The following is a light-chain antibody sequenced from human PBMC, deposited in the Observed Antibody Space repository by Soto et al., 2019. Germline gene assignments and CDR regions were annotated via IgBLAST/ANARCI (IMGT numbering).Light chain of an antibody. CDR2: GAS. Sequence: EIVLTQSPGTLSLSPGERATLSCRASQSVGSNYLAWYQQKPGQAPRLLIYGASTRATGVPDKFSGSGSGTDFTLTITRLEPEDFAVYYCHQYGRSPWTFGQGTKAE. CDR1: QSVGSNY. CDR3: HQYGRSPWT. J-gene: IGKJ1*01. V-gene: IGKV3-20*01.